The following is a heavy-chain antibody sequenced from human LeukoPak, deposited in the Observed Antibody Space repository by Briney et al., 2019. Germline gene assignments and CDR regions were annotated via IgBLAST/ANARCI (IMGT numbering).Heavy chain of an antibody. CDR3: ARGGAPGGFDI. CDR1: GFTFSAHW. J-gene: IGHJ3*02. CDR2: IKQDGSEK. Sequence: GGSLRLSCAASGFTFSAHWMFWVRQAPGKGLEWVASIKQDGSEKYYVDSVKGRFTFSRDNAKNSMYLQMNSLRAEDAAVYYCARGGAPGGFDIWGQGTMVTVSP. V-gene: IGHV3-7*01. D-gene: IGHD4-23*01.